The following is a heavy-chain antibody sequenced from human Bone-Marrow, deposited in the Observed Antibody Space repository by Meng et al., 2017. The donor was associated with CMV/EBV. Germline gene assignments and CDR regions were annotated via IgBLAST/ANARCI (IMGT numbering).Heavy chain of an antibody. CDR3: AKGQTADY. CDR1: GFTFSSYA. V-gene: IGHV3-30*02. J-gene: IGHJ4*02. Sequence: GESLKISCAASGFTFSSYAMHWVRQTPGKGLEWVIFIRHDGNYIFDAASVKGRFTVSRDNSKNTLFLQMNSLRPEDTGIYYCAKGQTADYWGQGTLVTVSS. CDR2: IRHDGNYI.